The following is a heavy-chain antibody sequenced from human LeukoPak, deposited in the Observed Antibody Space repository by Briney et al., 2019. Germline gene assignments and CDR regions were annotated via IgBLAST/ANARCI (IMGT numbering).Heavy chain of an antibody. CDR1: GGSISSGGYS. V-gene: IGHV4-30-2*01. CDR2: IYHSGST. CDR3: ARLPVDCSSTSCYHAFDI. Sequence: PSETLSLTCAVSGGSISSGGYSWSWIRQPPGKGLEWIGYIYHSGSTYYNPSLKSRVTISVDRSKNQFSLKLSSVTAADTAVYYCARLPVDCSSTSCYHAFDIWGQGTMVTVSS. J-gene: IGHJ3*02. D-gene: IGHD2-2*01.